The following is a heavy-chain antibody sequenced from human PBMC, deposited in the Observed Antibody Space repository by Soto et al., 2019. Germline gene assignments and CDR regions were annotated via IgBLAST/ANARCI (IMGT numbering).Heavy chain of an antibody. Sequence: SETLSLTCTVSGGSISSYYWSWIRQPPGKGLEWIGYIYYSGSTNYNPSLKSRVTISVDTSKNQFSLKLCSVTAADTAVYYCARGHVVVVAAMFSWFDPWGQGPLVTVS. D-gene: IGHD2-15*01. J-gene: IGHJ5*02. V-gene: IGHV4-59*01. CDR2: IYYSGST. CDR3: ARGHVVVVAAMFSWFDP. CDR1: GGSISSYY.